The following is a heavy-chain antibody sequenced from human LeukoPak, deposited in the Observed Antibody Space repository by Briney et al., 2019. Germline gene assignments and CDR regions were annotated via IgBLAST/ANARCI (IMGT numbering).Heavy chain of an antibody. V-gene: IGHV1-18*01. CDR2: ISAYNGNT. CDR3: ARWPYYYDSSGYPYYFDY. Sequence: GASVKVSCKASGYTFTSYGISWVRQAPGQGLEWMGWISAYNGNTNYAQKLQGRVTVTTDTSTSTAYMELRSLRSDDTAVYYCARWPYYYDSSGYPYYFDYWGQGTLVTVSS. CDR1: GYTFTSYG. J-gene: IGHJ4*02. D-gene: IGHD3-22*01.